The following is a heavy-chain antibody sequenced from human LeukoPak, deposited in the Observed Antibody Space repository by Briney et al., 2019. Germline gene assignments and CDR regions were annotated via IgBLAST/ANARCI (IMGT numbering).Heavy chain of an antibody. V-gene: IGHV3-21*01. Sequence: GGSLRLSCAAPGFTFSSYSMNWVRQAPGKGLEWVSSISSSSSYIYYADSVKGRFTISRDNAKNSLYLQMNSLRAEDTAVYYCARDQDSSYDYYYWGQGTLVTVSS. J-gene: IGHJ4*02. D-gene: IGHD5-12*01. CDR1: GFTFSSYS. CDR2: ISSSSSYI. CDR3: ARDQDSSYDYYY.